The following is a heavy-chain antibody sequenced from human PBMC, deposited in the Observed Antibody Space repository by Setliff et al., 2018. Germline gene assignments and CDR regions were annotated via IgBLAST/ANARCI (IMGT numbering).Heavy chain of an antibody. V-gene: IGHV3-33*01. Sequence: GGSLRLSCATSGFTFNTHAMHWVRQAPGKGLEWVAMIWAGGDRTFYLDSVKGRFIVSRDNAKNSLYLLMKSVRVDDTAVYYCARDWDGKDYWGQGTLVTVSS. CDR2: IWAGGDRT. CDR1: GFTFNTHA. CDR3: ARDWDGKDY. D-gene: IGHD1-26*01. J-gene: IGHJ4*02.